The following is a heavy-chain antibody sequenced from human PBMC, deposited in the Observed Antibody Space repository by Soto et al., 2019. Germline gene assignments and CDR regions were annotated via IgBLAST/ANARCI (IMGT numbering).Heavy chain of an antibody. CDR3: TTGVIAVAGTDGFVTIIDP. D-gene: IGHD6-19*01. V-gene: IGHV3-15*07. CDR1: GFTFSNIW. Sequence: GGSLRISCAASGFTFSNIWMNWVRQAPGKGLEWVGRIKSKIVGGTADYAAPVKGRFTISRDDSKNIVYLQINSLKTEDTAVYYCTTGVIAVAGTDGFVTIIDPWGQGTLVTVSS. CDR2: IKSKIVGGTA. J-gene: IGHJ5*02.